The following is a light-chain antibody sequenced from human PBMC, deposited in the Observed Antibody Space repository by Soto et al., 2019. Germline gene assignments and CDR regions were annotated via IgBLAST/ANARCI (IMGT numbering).Light chain of an antibody. V-gene: IGLV2-14*03. J-gene: IGLJ1*01. Sequence: QSVLTQPASVSGSPGQSITISCTGTSSDVGGYNYVSWYQHHPDKAPKLVIYDVTNRPSGVSNRFSGSKAGNTASLTISGLQAEDEADYYCNSYTGSATPYVFGTGTQLPS. CDR2: DVT. CDR3: NSYTGSATPYV. CDR1: SSDVGGYNY.